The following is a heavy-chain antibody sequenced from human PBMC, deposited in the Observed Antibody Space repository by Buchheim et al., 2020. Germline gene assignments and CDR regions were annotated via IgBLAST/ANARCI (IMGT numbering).Heavy chain of an antibody. V-gene: IGHV4-39*01. J-gene: IGHJ4*02. CDR1: GGSISSSSYY. CDR3: ARLLPSGWYYFDY. D-gene: IGHD6-19*01. Sequence: QLQLQESGPGLVKPSETLSLTCTVSGGSISSSSYYWGWIRQPPGKGLEWIGSIYYSGSTYYNPSLKSRVTISVDTSKNQFSLKLSAVTAADTAVYYCARLLPSGWYYFDYWGQGTL. CDR2: IYYSGST.